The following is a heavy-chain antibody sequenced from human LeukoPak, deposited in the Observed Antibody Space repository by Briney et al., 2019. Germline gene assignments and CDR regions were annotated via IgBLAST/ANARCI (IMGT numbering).Heavy chain of an antibody. CDR3: ARGDQLRGMVY. CDR1: GGSITSGGYS. CDR2: IYYSGST. J-gene: IGHJ4*02. Sequence: SETLSLTCAVSGGSITSGGYSWSWIRQPPGKGLEWIGSIYYSGSTYYNPSLKSRVTISVDTSKNQFSLKLSSVTAADTAVYYCARGDQLRGMVYWGQGTLVTVSS. D-gene: IGHD3-16*01. V-gene: IGHV4-39*07.